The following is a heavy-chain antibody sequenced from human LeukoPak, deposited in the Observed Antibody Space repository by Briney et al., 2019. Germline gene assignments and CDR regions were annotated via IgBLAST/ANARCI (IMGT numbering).Heavy chain of an antibody. Sequence: SETLSLTCTVSGGSISSSSYYWGWIRQPPGKGLEWIGSIYYSGSTYYNPSLKSRVTISVDTSKNQFSLKLSSVTAADTAVYYCARGKRGYSGYDHNWFDPWGQGTLVTVSS. CDR2: IYYSGST. D-gene: IGHD5-12*01. V-gene: IGHV4-39*07. CDR3: ARGKRGYSGYDHNWFDP. CDR1: GGSISSSSYY. J-gene: IGHJ5*02.